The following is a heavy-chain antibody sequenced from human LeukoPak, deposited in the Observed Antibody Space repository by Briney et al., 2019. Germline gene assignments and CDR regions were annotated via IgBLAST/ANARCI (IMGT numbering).Heavy chain of an antibody. J-gene: IGHJ5*02. Sequence: GGSLRLSCAASGFTFSNYRMNWVRQAPGKGLEWVSYISSTSDTIYYVDSVKGRFTISRDNAKNSLYLQMNSLRVEDTAVYYCTRELASWGQGTLVTVSS. CDR2: ISSTSDTI. CDR3: TRELAS. V-gene: IGHV3-48*01. CDR1: GFTFSNYR.